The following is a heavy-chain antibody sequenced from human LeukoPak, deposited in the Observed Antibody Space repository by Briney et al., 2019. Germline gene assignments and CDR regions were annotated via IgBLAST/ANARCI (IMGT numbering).Heavy chain of an antibody. CDR2: IYGDGRT. CDR3: ARGGGLGAVSPYFDY. J-gene: IGHJ4*02. D-gene: IGHD3-3*01. CDR1: GFSVSNNY. V-gene: IGHV3-53*01. Sequence: GGSLRLSCVVSGFSVSNNYIIWVRQAPGNGLERVSVIYGDGRTSHSASVRGRFTISRDNSQNIVSLQMNNLRAEDTAVYYCARGGGLGAVSPYFDYWGQGTLVTVSS.